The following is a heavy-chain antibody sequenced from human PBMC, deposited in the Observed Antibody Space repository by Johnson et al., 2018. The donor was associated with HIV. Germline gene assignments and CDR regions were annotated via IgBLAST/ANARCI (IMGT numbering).Heavy chain of an antibody. V-gene: IGHV3-20*04. CDR1: GFTFSDYY. J-gene: IGHJ3*02. CDR3: ARATFYYDTSGYLTRPRAFDI. CDR2: INWNGASP. Sequence: VQLVESGGGVVQPGRSLRLSCAASGFTFSDYYMSWVRQAPGKGLEWVSGINWNGASPGYSDAVKGRFTISRDNAKNSLYLQMNGLTAEDSALYYCARATFYYDTSGYLTRPRAFDIWGQGTMVTVSS. D-gene: IGHD3-22*01.